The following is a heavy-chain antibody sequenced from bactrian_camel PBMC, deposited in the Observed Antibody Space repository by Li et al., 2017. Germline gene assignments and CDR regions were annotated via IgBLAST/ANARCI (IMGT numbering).Heavy chain of an antibody. CDR2: VWPGGGRP. CDR1: EYPYPDNC. Sequence: HVQLVESGGGSVQAGGSLRLSCAASEYPYPDNCVGWLRQAPGKGLEWESSVWPGGGRPYYSDSVKGRFTISKDNTKNTVSLEMNSLQPEDTAVYYCASGITVVADRVVLDFGYWGQGTQVTVS. V-gene: IGHV3S6*01. D-gene: IGHD6*01. J-gene: IGHJ6*01. CDR3: ASGITVVADRVVLDFGY.